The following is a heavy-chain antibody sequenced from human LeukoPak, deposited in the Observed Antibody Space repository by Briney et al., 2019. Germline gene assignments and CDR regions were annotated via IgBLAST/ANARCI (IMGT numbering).Heavy chain of an antibody. J-gene: IGHJ4*02. CDR2: ISGNGGST. Sequence: PGGSLRLSCAASGFTFSSYAMSWVRQAPGKGLEWVSAISGNGGSTYYADPVKGRFTISRDNSKNTLYLQMNSLRAEDTAVYYCAKIVRGSGSYPQFDYWGQGTLVTVSS. CDR3: AKIVRGSGSYPQFDY. CDR1: GFTFSSYA. D-gene: IGHD3-10*01. V-gene: IGHV3-23*01.